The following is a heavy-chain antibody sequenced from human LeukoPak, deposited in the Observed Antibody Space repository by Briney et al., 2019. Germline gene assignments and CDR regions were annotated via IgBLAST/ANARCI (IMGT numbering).Heavy chain of an antibody. CDR3: AKGQEGIEAAGSDY. D-gene: IGHD6-13*01. V-gene: IGHV3-66*02. CDR2: IYSGDST. J-gene: IGHJ4*02. CDR1: GFSSTY. Sequence: TGGSLRLSCVASGFSSTYTSWVRQAPGKGLEWVSVIYSGDSTYYADSVRGRFTISRDISKNTVYLQMNSLRPEDTAVYYCAKGQEGIEAAGSDYWGQGTLVTVSS.